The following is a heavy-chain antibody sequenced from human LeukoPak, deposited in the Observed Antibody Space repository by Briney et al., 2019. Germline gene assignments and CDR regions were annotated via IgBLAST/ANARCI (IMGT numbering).Heavy chain of an antibody. V-gene: IGHV5-51*01. CDR3: ARRVAVADDAFDI. D-gene: IGHD6-19*01. J-gene: IGHJ3*02. CDR2: IYPGDSDT. Sequence: GESLKISCKGSGYSFTSYWIGWVRQMPGKGLEWMGIIYPGDSDTRYSPSFQGQVTISADKSISTAYPQWSSLKASDTAMYYCARRVAVADDAFDIWGQGTMVTVSS. CDR1: GYSFTSYW.